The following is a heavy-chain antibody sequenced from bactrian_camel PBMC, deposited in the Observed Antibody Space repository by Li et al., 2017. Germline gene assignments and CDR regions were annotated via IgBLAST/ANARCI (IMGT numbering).Heavy chain of an antibody. J-gene: IGHJ4*01. V-gene: IGHV3S26*01. Sequence: QVQLVESGGGSVQAGGSLRLSCAASGYDVSGYCMGWFRQAPGKGREEVAIIGRDGSRRYADSVKGRFTISRDNAKNTVYLQMNSLKSEDTAMYYCAAPLNAKRRVCEFECWGLGTQVTVS. CDR3: AAPLNAKRRVCEFEC. CDR2: IIGRDGSR. CDR1: GYDVSGYC. D-gene: IGHD3*01.